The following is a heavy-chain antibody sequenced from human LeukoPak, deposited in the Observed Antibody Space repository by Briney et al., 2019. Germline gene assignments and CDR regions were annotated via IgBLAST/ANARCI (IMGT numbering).Heavy chain of an antibody. V-gene: IGHV1-69*13. J-gene: IGHJ6*02. D-gene: IGHD3-10*01. Sequence: SVKVSCKASGGTFSSYAISWVRQAPGQGLEWMGGIIPIFGTANYAQKFQGRVTITADESTSTAYMELSSLRSEDTAVYYCARVVTRLREGKYHYDMDVWGQGTTVTVSS. CDR3: ARVVTRLREGKYHYDMDV. CDR2: IIPIFGTA. CDR1: GGTFSSYA.